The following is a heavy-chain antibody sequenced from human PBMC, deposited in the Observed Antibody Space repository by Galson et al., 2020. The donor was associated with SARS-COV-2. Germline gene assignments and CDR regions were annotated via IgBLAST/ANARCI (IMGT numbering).Heavy chain of an antibody. D-gene: IGHD1-1*01. Sequence: SETLSLTCTVSGGSISSSSYYWGWIRQPPGKGLEWIGSIYYSGSTYYNPSLKSRVTISVDTSKNQFSLKLSSVTAADTPVYYCARASYRDFPIGYDYGMDVGGQGTTVTVSS. CDR1: GGSISSSSYY. CDR3: ARASYRDFPIGYDYGMDV. CDR2: IYYSGST. J-gene: IGHJ6*02. V-gene: IGHV4-39*07.